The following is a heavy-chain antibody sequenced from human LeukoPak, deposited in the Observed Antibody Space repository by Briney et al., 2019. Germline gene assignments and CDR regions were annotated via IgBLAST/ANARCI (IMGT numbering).Heavy chain of an antibody. D-gene: IGHD3-3*01. Sequence: GSLRLSCAAAGFTFSSYNMNWVRQAPGKGLEWLGEINHSGSTNYNPSLKSRVTISVDTSKNQFSLKLSSVTAADTAVYYCARAPLYYDFWSGRRFDPWGQGTLVTVSS. CDR2: INHSGST. J-gene: IGHJ5*02. V-gene: IGHV4-34*01. CDR3: ARAPLYYDFWSGRRFDP. CDR1: GFTFSSYN.